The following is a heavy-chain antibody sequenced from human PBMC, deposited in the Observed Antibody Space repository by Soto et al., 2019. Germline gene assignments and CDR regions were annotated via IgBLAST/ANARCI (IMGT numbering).Heavy chain of an antibody. Sequence: EVQLVESGGGLVKPGGSLRLSCAASGFTFSSYSMNWVRQAPGKGLEWVSSISSSSSYIYYADSVKGRFTISSDNAKNSLYLQTNSLRAEDTAVYYCARDQGIAAAYNWFDPWGQGTLVTVSS. CDR2: ISSSSSYI. CDR3: ARDQGIAAAYNWFDP. D-gene: IGHD6-13*01. J-gene: IGHJ5*02. CDR1: GFTFSSYS. V-gene: IGHV3-21*01.